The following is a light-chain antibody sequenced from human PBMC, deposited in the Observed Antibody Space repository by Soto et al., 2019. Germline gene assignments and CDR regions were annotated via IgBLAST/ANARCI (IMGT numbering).Light chain of an antibody. V-gene: IGKV1-17*03. Sequence: DIQMTQSPSAMSASVGGRVTISCRASQDIGNHLAWFQQKPGKVPQRLIYAASSLQTGVPSRFSGSGSGTDFTLTINSLQPEDFATYYCLQHDSFPPTFGQGTRLEIK. CDR1: QDIGNH. J-gene: IGKJ5*01. CDR3: LQHDSFPPT. CDR2: AAS.